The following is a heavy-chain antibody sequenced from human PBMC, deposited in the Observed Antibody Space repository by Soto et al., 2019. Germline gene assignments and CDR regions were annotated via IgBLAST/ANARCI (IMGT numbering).Heavy chain of an antibody. CDR2: SRNKANSYTT. Sequence: EVQLVESGGGLVQPGGSLRLSCAGSGFTFSDHYMDWVRQAPGKGLEWVARSRNKANSYTTEYAASVRGRFTISRDDFKNSLFLQMDSLKPEDTAVYYCATFSTVTGNFFDYWGLGTLVTVSS. CDR3: ATFSTVTGNFFDY. CDR1: GFTFSDHY. V-gene: IGHV3-72*01. J-gene: IGHJ4*02. D-gene: IGHD4-17*01.